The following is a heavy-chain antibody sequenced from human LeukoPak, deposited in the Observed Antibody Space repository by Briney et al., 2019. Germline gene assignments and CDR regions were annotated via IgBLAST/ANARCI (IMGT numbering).Heavy chain of an antibody. CDR1: GFTFSSYE. Sequence: GGSLRLSCAASGFTFSSYEMNWVRQAPGKGLEWVSYISSSGSTIYYADSVKGRFTISRDNAKNSLYLQMNSLRAEDTAVYYCARDPGRYCSSTSCLISGWYYYYGMDVWGKGTTVTVSS. D-gene: IGHD2-2*01. V-gene: IGHV3-48*03. CDR2: ISSSGSTI. J-gene: IGHJ6*04. CDR3: ARDPGRYCSSTSCLISGWYYYYGMDV.